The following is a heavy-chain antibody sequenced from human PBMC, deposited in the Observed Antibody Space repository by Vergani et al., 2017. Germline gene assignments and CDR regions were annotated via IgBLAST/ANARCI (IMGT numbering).Heavy chain of an antibody. J-gene: IGHJ6*04. CDR3: ARDLAEGMDV. V-gene: IGHV1-69*04. CDR2: IIPSLGIA. Sequence: QVQLVQSGAEVKKPGSSVKVSCKASGGTFSSYAISWVRQAPGQGLEWMGRIIPSLGIANYAQKFQGRVTITADKSTSTDYMELSSLRSEDTAVYYCARDLAEGMDVWGKGTTVTVSA. CDR1: GGTFSSYA. D-gene: IGHD6-13*01.